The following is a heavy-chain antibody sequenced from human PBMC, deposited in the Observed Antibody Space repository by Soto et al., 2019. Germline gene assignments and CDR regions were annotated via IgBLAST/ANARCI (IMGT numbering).Heavy chain of an antibody. CDR3: AREWARMTSGAFDI. Sequence: PGGSLRLSCAASGFTFSSYAMHWVRQAPGKGLEWVAVISYDGSNKYYADSVKGRFTISRDNSKNTLYLQMNSLRAEDTAVYYCAREWARMTSGAFDIWGQGTMVTVSS. V-gene: IGHV3-30-3*01. J-gene: IGHJ3*02. CDR2: ISYDGSNK. CDR1: GFTFSSYA.